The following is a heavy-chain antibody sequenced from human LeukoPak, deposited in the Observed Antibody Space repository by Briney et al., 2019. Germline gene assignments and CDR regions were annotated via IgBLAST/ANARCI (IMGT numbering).Heavy chain of an antibody. CDR3: ARAVAGEPWNAFDI. J-gene: IGHJ3*02. D-gene: IGHD1-14*01. V-gene: IGHV4-34*01. CDR2: INHSGST. Sequence: SETLSLTCAVYGGSFSGYYWSWIRQPPGKGLEWIGEINHSGSTNYNPSLKGRVTISVDTSKNQFSLKLSSVTAADTAVYYCARAVAGEPWNAFDIWGQGTMVTVSS. CDR1: GGSFSGYY.